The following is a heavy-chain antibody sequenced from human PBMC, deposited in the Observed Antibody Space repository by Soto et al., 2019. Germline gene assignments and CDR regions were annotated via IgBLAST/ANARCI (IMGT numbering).Heavy chain of an antibody. V-gene: IGHV5-51*01. Sequence: PGESLKISCKGSGFTFTSYWIAWVRQMPGKGLEWMGIIYPGDSDSSYSPSFQGQVTISADKSINTAYLHWSSLKASDTAIYYCAKNEGYCSTTTCSNFDYWGQGTLVTV. J-gene: IGHJ4*02. CDR1: GFTFTSYW. D-gene: IGHD2-2*01. CDR2: IYPGDSDS. CDR3: AKNEGYCSTTTCSNFDY.